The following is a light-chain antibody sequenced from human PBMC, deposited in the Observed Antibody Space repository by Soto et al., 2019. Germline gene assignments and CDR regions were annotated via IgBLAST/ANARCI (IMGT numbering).Light chain of an antibody. CDR2: GYN. V-gene: IGLV1-40*01. CDR1: SSNIGAGYD. CDR3: QSYDSSLNDVV. J-gene: IGLJ2*01. Sequence: QSVLTQPPSMSGAPGQGVTISCTGSSSNIGAGYDVHWYQQLPGTAPKLLIYGYNNRPSGVPDRFSGSKSGTSASLAITGLQAEDEAVYYCQSYDSSLNDVVFGGGTKLTVL.